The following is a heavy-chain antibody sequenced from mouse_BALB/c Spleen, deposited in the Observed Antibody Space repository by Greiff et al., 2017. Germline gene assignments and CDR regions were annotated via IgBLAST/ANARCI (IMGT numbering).Heavy chain of an antibody. CDR3: AREGDGYYAYYFDY. CDR2: INPYNDGT. D-gene: IGHD2-3*01. Sequence: EVQLQESGPELVKPGASVKMSCKASGYTFTSYVMHWVKQKPGQGLEWIGYINPYNDGTKYNEKFKGKATLTSDKSSSTAYMELSSLTSEDSAVYYCAREGDGYYAYYFDYWGQGTTLTVSS. J-gene: IGHJ2*01. CDR1: GYTFTSYV. V-gene: IGHV1-14*01.